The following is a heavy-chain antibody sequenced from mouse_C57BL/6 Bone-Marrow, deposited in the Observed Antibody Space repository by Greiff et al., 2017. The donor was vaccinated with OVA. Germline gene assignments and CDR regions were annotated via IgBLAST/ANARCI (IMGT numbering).Heavy chain of an antibody. J-gene: IGHJ1*03. Sequence: QVQLQQSGAELVKPGASVKISCKASGYAFSSYWMNWVKQRPGKGLEWIGQIYPGDGDTNYNGKFKGKATLTADKSSSTAYMQLSSLTSEDSAVYFWARKDYSNYRYFDVWGTGTTVTVSS. CDR3: ARKDYSNYRYFDV. V-gene: IGHV1-80*01. CDR2: IYPGDGDT. D-gene: IGHD2-5*01. CDR1: GYAFSSYW.